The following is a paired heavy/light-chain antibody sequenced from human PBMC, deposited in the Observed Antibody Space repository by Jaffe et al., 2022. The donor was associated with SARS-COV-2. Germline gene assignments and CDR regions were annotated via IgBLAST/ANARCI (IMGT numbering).Light chain of an antibody. CDR1: QSVLNSSNNKNY. J-gene: IGKJ2*01. CDR2: WAS. CDR3: QQYYTVPYT. V-gene: IGKV4-1*01. Sequence: DIVMTQSPDSLAVSLGERATINCKSSQSVLNSSNNKNYLIWYQQKPGQPPKVLIYWASTRESGVPDRFSGSGSGTDFTLTISSLQAEDVAVYYCQQYYTVPYTFGQGTKLEIK.
Heavy chain of an antibody. V-gene: IGHV4-61*02. D-gene: IGHD6-19*01. CDR2: IYTSGDT. J-gene: IGHJ4*02. CDR1: GGSISSGSYY. Sequence: QVQLQESGPGLVKPAQTLSLTCTVSGGSISSGSYYWSWIRQPAGKGPEWIGRIYTSGDTNYNPSLKSRVTISVDTSKNQFSLKLNSVTAADTAVYYCAKNRGSGWYFFDNWGQGTLVTVSS. CDR3: AKNRGSGWYFFDN.